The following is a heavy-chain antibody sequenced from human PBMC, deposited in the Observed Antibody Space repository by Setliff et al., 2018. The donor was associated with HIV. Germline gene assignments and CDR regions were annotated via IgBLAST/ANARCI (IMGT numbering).Heavy chain of an antibody. J-gene: IGHJ3*02. CDR1: GYTFTIYG. D-gene: IGHD6-19*01. CDR3: ARRVIAVPGTDDAFDI. V-gene: IGHV1-18*01. CDR2: ISGYDGKT. Sequence: ASVKVSCKASGYTFTIYGITWVRQAPGQGLEWMGWISGYDGKTNYAQKYQDRVTMTTNISTSMAYMEVRGLTSDDTAVYYCARRVIAVPGTDDAFDIWGHGTMVTVSS.